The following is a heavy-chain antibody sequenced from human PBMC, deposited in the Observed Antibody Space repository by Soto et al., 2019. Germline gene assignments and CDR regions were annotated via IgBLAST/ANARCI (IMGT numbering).Heavy chain of an antibody. CDR2: ISAYNGNT. CDR1: GYTFASYA. CDR3: DRDPPPPDY. V-gene: IGHV1-18*01. Sequence: QVQLVQSGAEVKKPGASVKVSCKASGYTFASYAISWMRQAPGQGLEWMGWISAYNGNTNYAQKLQGRVTMTTDTSTSTGNMELRSLSSNDTDVYCCDRDPPPPDYWGQGTLVTVSS. J-gene: IGHJ4*02.